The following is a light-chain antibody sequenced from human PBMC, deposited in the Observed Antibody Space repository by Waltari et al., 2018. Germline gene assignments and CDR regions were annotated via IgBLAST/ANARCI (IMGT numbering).Light chain of an antibody. CDR2: WAS. CDR3: QQYYNSSSIT. J-gene: IGKJ5*01. Sequence: DIVMTQSPDSLAVSRGDRATINGTSGQGILNSVNNKNYLAWYHQTAGQPPNLVIYWASNRESGVPDRYSGSGSGTDFTLTISSLQPEDVAVYFCQQYYNSSSITFGQGTRLEIK. CDR1: QGILNSVNNKNY. V-gene: IGKV4-1*01.